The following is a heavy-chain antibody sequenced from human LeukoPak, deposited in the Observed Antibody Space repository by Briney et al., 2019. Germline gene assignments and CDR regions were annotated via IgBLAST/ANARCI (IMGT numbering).Heavy chain of an antibody. CDR2: ISDNGGST. D-gene: IGHD6-13*01. V-gene: IGHV3-23*01. CDR3: AKPPPDSSSWLFDY. CDR1: GFTFSTYA. Sequence: GSLRLSCAASGFTFSTYAMSWVRQAPGKGLEWVSTISDNGGSTYYADSVKGRFTISRDNSKNTLYPQMNSLRVDDTAVYYCAKPPPDSSSWLFDYWGQGTLVTVSS. J-gene: IGHJ4*02.